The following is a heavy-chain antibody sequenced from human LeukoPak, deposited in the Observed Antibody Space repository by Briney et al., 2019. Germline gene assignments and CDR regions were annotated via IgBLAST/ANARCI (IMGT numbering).Heavy chain of an antibody. V-gene: IGHV1-69*05. CDR3: SASLHRGYSSGWYGGGY. J-gene: IGHJ4*02. CDR1: GGTFSSYA. CDR2: IIPIFGTA. Sequence: SVTVSCKACGGTFSSYAISWVRPAAAKGLEWMGGIIPIFGTANYAQKFQGRVTITTDESTSTAYMELSSLRSEDTAVYYCSASLHRGYSSGWYGGGYWGQRGLVTVSS. D-gene: IGHD6-19*01.